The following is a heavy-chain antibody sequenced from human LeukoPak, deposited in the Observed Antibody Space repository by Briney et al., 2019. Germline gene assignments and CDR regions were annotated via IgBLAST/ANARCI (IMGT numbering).Heavy chain of an antibody. V-gene: IGHV1-46*01. Sequence: ASVKVSCKASGYTFTSYYMHWARQAPGQGLEWMGIINPSGGSTSYAQKFQGRVTMTRDTSTSTVYMELSSLRSEDTAVYYCARATPVPDRLRFLDYWGQGTLVTVSS. CDR2: INPSGGST. CDR1: GYTFTSYY. CDR3: ARATPVPDRLRFLDY. D-gene: IGHD2-21*02. J-gene: IGHJ4*02.